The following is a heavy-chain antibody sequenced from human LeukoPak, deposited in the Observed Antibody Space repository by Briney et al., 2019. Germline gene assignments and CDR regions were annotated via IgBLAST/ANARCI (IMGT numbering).Heavy chain of an antibody. CDR3: ARCGNCGGDCYYSYFDY. D-gene: IGHD2-21*02. J-gene: IGHJ4*02. Sequence: PSETLSLTCAVYGGSFSGYYWSWIRQPPGKGLEWIGDINHSGSTNYNPSLKSRVTISVDTSKNQFSLKLSSVTAADTAVYYCARCGNCGGDCYYSYFDYWGQGTLITVSS. CDR2: INHSGST. CDR1: GGSFSGYY. V-gene: IGHV4-34*01.